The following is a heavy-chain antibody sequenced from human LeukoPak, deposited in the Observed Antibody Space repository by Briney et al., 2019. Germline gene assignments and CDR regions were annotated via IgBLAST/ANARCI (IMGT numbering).Heavy chain of an antibody. CDR1: GYTFTSYA. CDR3: ARSRSDYDILTGYAPMGFDY. Sequence: SVKVSCKASGYTFTSYAISWVRQAPGQGLEWMGRIIPILGIANYAQKFQGRVTITADKSTSTAYMELSSLRSEDTAVYYCARSRSDYDILTGYAPMGFDYWGQGTLVTVSS. CDR2: IIPILGIA. J-gene: IGHJ4*02. V-gene: IGHV1-69*04. D-gene: IGHD3-9*01.